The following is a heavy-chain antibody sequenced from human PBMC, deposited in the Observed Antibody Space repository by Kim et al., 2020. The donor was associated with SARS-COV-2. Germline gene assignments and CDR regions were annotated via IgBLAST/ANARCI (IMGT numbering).Heavy chain of an antibody. J-gene: IGHJ4*02. Sequence: QSLKRRVTISVDTSKNPFSLTLSSVTAADTAVYYCARPIAAAVGFYFDYWGQGTLVTVSS. V-gene: IGHV4-39*01. CDR3: ARPIAAAVGFYFDY. D-gene: IGHD6-13*01.